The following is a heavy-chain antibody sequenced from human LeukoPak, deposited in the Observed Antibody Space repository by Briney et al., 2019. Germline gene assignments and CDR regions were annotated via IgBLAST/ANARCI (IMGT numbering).Heavy chain of an antibody. CDR1: GYSFTNYW. CDR3: ARISSGYMNPFDY. J-gene: IGHJ4*02. D-gene: IGHD3-22*01. Sequence: GESLKISCKGSGYSFTNYWIGWVRQMPGKGLEWMGIIYPGDSDTRYRPSFQGQVTISADKSISTAYLQWSSLKASDTAMYYCARISSGYMNPFDYWGQGTLVTVSS. V-gene: IGHV5-51*01. CDR2: IYPGDSDT.